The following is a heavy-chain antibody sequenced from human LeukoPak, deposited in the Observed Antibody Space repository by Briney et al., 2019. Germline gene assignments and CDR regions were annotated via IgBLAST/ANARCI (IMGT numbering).Heavy chain of an antibody. CDR2: ISGSGT. V-gene: IGHV3-23*01. CDR3: ARDPNGDYIGAFDM. D-gene: IGHD4-17*01. Sequence: GGSLRLSCATSGFTFRSYAMIWVRQALERGLQWVSGISGSGTYYADFAKGRFTISRDNSKNTLYLQMNSLRAEDTATYYCARDPNGDYIGAFDMWGQGTMVTVS. CDR1: GFTFRSYA. J-gene: IGHJ3*02.